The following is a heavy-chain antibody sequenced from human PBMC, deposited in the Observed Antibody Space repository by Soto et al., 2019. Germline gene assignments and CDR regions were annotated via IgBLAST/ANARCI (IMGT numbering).Heavy chain of an antibody. V-gene: IGHV3-48*01. CDR1: GFTFSSYS. CDR2: ISSSSSTI. Sequence: GGSLRLSCAASGFTFSSYSMNWVRQAPGKGLEWVSSISSSSSTIYYADSVRGRFTISRDNAKNSLYLQMNSLRAEDTAVYYCARERALSNYPDYWGQGTLVTVSS. CDR3: ARERALSNYPDY. D-gene: IGHD4-4*01. J-gene: IGHJ4*02.